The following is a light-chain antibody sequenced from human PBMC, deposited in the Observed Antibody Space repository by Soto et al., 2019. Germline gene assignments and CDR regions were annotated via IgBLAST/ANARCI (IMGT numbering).Light chain of an antibody. CDR1: SSNIGAGYD. V-gene: IGLV1-40*01. Sequence: QSVLTQPPSVSGAPGQRVTISCTGSSSNIGAGYDVHWYQQLPGTAPKLLIYGNSNRPSWVPDRFSGSKSGTSASLAITGLQAEDEADYYCQSYDSSLSGSGVFGGGTKLTAL. CDR3: QSYDSSLSGSGV. CDR2: GNS. J-gene: IGLJ3*02.